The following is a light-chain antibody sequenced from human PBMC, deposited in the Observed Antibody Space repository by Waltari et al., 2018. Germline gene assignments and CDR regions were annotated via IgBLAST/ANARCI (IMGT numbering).Light chain of an antibody. CDR3: QQYYTIPVT. J-gene: IGKJ1*01. CDR2: WAS. CDR1: PSVLYSPNNKNY. Sequence: DIVITPSPDSLAVSLGERATIHCKSSPSVLYSPNNKNYLAWYQQKPGQPPKMLIYWASTRESGVPDRFSGSGSGTDFTLTISSLQAEDVAVYYCQQYYTIPVTFGQGTKVEIK. V-gene: IGKV4-1*01.